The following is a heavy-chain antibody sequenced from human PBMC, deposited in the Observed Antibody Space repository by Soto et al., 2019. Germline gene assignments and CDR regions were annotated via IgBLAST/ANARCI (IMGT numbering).Heavy chain of an antibody. J-gene: IGHJ4*02. CDR2: IYYSGST. Sequence: PSETLSLTCTVSGGSISSYYWSWIRQPPGKGLEWIGYIYYSGSTNYNPSLKSRVTISVDTSKNQFSLKLSSVTAADTAVYYCARREAVAAFDYWGQGTLVTVSS. CDR3: ARREAVAAFDY. CDR1: GGSISSYY. V-gene: IGHV4-59*08. D-gene: IGHD6-19*01.